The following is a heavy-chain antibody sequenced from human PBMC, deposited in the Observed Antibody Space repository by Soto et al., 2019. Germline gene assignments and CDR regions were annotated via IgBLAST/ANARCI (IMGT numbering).Heavy chain of an antibody. CDR3: ARDLHGAFTTMVY. Sequence: QVQMVQSGAEVKKPVSSIKISCKASGYTFIDYYIHWVRQAPGQGLEWMGIINPNGYTSTLAQKFQGRLTVTSDTSTNTVYMELGNLTSEDTALYYCARDLHGAFTTMVYWGQGTLVTVSS. D-gene: IGHD5-18*01. J-gene: IGHJ4*02. CDR1: GYTFIDYY. CDR2: INPNGYTS. V-gene: IGHV1-46*01.